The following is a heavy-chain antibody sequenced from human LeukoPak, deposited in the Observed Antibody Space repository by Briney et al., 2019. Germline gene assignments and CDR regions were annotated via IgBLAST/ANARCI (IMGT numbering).Heavy chain of an antibody. CDR1: GGTFSSYA. D-gene: IGHD3-3*01. CDR2: IIPILGIA. J-gene: IGHJ5*02. CDR3: ARDRGRYSYDFWSDP. V-gene: IGHV1-69*04. Sequence: SVKVSCKASGGTFSSYAISWVRQAPGQGLEWMGRIIPILGIANYAQKFQGRVTITADKSTSTAYMELSSLRSEDTAVYYCARDRGRYSYDFWSDPWGQGTLVTVSS.